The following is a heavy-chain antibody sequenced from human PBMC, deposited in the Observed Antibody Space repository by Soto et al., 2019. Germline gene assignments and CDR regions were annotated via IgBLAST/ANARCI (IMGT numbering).Heavy chain of an antibody. Sequence: PGGSLRLSCAASGFTFSSYAMSWVRQAPGKGLEWVSAISGSGGSTYYADSVKGRFTISRDNSKNTLYLQMNSLRAEDTAVYYCAATPIVVVIAITHAEYFQHWGQGTLVTVSS. CDR2: ISGSGGST. CDR3: AATPIVVVIAITHAEYFQH. D-gene: IGHD2-21*01. V-gene: IGHV3-23*01. CDR1: GFTFSSYA. J-gene: IGHJ1*01.